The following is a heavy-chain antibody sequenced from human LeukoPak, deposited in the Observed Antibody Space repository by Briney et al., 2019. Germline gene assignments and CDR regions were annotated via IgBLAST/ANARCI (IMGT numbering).Heavy chain of an antibody. Sequence: GGSLRLSCSASGFPFSNYDMHWVRQEKGKGLEWVSSIGTGGHTHYAPSVKGRFTISRENAKNSLHLQMNSLQAGDTAIYYCTRGGLEAPCDVWGQGTMVAVSS. CDR3: TRGGLEAPCDV. D-gene: IGHD5-24*01. J-gene: IGHJ3*01. CDR2: IGTGGHT. CDR1: GFPFSNYD. V-gene: IGHV3-13*01.